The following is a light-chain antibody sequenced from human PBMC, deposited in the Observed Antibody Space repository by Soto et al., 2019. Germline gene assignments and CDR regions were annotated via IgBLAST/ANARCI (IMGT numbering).Light chain of an antibody. Sequence: DIQMTQSPSSLSASVGDIVTITGRASQSISSYLNWYQQKPGKAPKLLIYDASNLETGVPSRFSGSGSGTDFTFTISSLQPEDIATYYCQQYDNLPLTFGGGTKVDIK. CDR1: QSISSY. J-gene: IGKJ4*01. CDR3: QQYDNLPLT. V-gene: IGKV1-33*01. CDR2: DAS.